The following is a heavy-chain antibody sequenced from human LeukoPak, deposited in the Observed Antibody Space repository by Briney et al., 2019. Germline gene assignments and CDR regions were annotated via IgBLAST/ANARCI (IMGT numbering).Heavy chain of an antibody. D-gene: IGHD3-22*01. CDR3: AREKDYYDRSVPD. CDR1: AGSISRSSYY. J-gene: IGHJ4*02. V-gene: IGHV4-39*07. Sequence: SETLSLTCSVSAGSISRSSYYWGWIRQPPGKGLEWIGSLYYSGSTYYNPSLKSRVTILLDTSKNQFSLKLNSVTAADTAVYYCAREKDYYDRSVPDWGQGTLVTVSS. CDR2: LYYSGST.